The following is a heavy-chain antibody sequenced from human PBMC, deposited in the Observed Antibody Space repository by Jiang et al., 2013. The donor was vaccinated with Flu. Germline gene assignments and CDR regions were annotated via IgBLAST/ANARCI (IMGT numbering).Heavy chain of an antibody. CDR3: ARGSGSPDSYYYYGMDV. V-gene: IGHV5-51*01. CDR2: IYPGDSDT. J-gene: IGHJ6*02. CDR1: GYSFTSYW. Sequence: LKISCKGSGYSFTSYWIGWVRQMPGKGLEWMGIIYPGDSDTRYSPSFQGQVTISADRSISTAYLQWSSLKASDTAIYYCARGSGSPDSYYYYGMDVWGQGTTVTVSS.